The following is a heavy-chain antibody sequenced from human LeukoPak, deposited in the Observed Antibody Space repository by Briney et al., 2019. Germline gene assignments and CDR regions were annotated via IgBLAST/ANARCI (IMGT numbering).Heavy chain of an antibody. Sequence: SETLSLTCTVSGGSISSYYWSWIRQPAGKGLEWIGRIYTSGSTNYNPSLKSRVTMSVDTSKNQFSLKLSSVTAADTAVYYCAREIAEALPGENWFDPWGQGTLVTVSS. J-gene: IGHJ5*02. CDR3: AREIAEALPGENWFDP. D-gene: IGHD6-13*01. CDR1: GGSISSYY. V-gene: IGHV4-4*07. CDR2: IYTSGST.